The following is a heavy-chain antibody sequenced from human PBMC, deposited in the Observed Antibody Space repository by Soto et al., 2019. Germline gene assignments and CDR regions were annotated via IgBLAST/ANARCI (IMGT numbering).Heavy chain of an antibody. D-gene: IGHD2-15*01. CDR2: ISSSSSIK. CDR1: GFTFSSYS. CDR3: ARDLGGTVVPGDY. J-gene: IGHJ4*02. V-gene: IGHV3-48*02. Sequence: TGGSLRLSCAASGFTFSSYSMNWVRQAPGKGLEWVSYISSSSSIKSYADSVKGRFTISRDNARNSLYLQMNSLRDEDTAVYYCARDLGGTVVPGDYWGRGTLVTVSS.